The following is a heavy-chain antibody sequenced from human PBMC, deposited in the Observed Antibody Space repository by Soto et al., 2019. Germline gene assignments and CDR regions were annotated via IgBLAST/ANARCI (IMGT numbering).Heavy chain of an antibody. D-gene: IGHD2-15*01. CDR2: ISGSGGST. V-gene: IGHV3-23*01. Sequence: EVQLLESGGGLVQPGGSLRLSCAASGFTFSSYAMSWVRQAPGKGLEWVSAISGSGGSTYYADSVKGRFTISSDKSKNTLYLQMNSLRAEDTAVYYCAKDSKPQSGSWYFPRTWFDPWGQGTLVTVSS. CDR3: AKDSKPQSGSWYFPRTWFDP. J-gene: IGHJ5*02. CDR1: GFTFSSYA.